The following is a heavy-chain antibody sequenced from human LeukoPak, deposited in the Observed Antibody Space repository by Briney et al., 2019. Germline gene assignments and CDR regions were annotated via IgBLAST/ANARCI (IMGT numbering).Heavy chain of an antibody. CDR2: ISAYNGNT. CDR3: ARVGRLRFLEWLSPRDAFDI. V-gene: IGHV1-18*01. J-gene: IGHJ3*02. D-gene: IGHD3-3*01. CDR1: GYTFTSYG. Sequence: ASVKVSCKASGYTFTSYGISWVRQAPGQGLEWMGWISAYNGNTNYAQKLQGRVTMTTDTSMSTAYMELRSLRSDDTAVYYCARVGRLRFLEWLSPRDAFDIWGQGTMVTVSS.